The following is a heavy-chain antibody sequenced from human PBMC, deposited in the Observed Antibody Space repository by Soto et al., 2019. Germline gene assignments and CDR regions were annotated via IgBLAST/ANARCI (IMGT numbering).Heavy chain of an antibody. CDR3: ARNMATPHKFDY. D-gene: IGHD5-12*01. J-gene: IGHJ4*02. Sequence: SETLSLTCAVYGGSFSGYYWSWIRQPPGKGLEWIGEINHSGSTNYNPSLKSRVTISVDTSKNQFSLKLSSVTAADTAVYYCARNMATPHKFDYWGQGTLVTVSS. CDR2: INHSGST. V-gene: IGHV4-34*01. CDR1: GGSFSGYY.